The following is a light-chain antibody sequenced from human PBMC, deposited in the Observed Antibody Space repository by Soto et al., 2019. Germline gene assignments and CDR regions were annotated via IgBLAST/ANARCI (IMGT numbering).Light chain of an antibody. Sequence: QSALTQPASVSGSPGQSITISCTGNSSDVGGYDYVSWYQHHPGKAPKLMIYEVSNRPSGVSNRFSGSKSGNTASLTISGLQAEDEADYYCSSYTRSSTWVFGGGTKLTVL. V-gene: IGLV2-14*01. CDR1: SSDVGGYDY. CDR2: EVS. CDR3: SSYTRSSTWV. J-gene: IGLJ3*02.